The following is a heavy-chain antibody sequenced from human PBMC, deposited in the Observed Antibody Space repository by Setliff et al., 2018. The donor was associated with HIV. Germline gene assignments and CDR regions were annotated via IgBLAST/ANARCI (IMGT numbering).Heavy chain of an antibody. Sequence: PGGSLRLSCTASGFSFGDFALNWVRQAPGKGLEWVAFIRYDGSNKYYADSVKGRFTISRDNSKNTLYLQMNSLRAEDTAVYYCAKDGDYSNWDYDAFDIWGQGTMVTVSS. V-gene: IGHV3-30*02. CDR3: AKDGDYSNWDYDAFDI. CDR1: GFSFGDFA. D-gene: IGHD1-7*01. CDR2: IRYDGSNK. J-gene: IGHJ3*02.